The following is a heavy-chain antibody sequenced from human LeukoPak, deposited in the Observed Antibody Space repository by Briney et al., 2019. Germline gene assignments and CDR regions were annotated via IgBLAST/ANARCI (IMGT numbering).Heavy chain of an antibody. Sequence: GASVKVSCKASGYTFTGYYMHWVRQAPGQGLEWMGWINPNSGGTNYAQKFQGRVTMTRDTSISTAYMELSRLRSDDTAVYYCARPRLYSSSRHNWFDPWGQGTLVTVSS. CDR3: ARPRLYSSSRHNWFDP. CDR1: GYTFTGYY. D-gene: IGHD6-6*01. V-gene: IGHV1-2*02. CDR2: INPNSGGT. J-gene: IGHJ5*02.